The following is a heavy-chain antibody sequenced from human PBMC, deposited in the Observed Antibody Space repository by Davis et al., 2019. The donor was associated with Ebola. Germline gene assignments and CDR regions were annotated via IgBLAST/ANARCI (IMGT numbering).Heavy chain of an antibody. CDR2: LGTSADT. J-gene: IGHJ4*02. D-gene: IGHD3-10*01. CDR1: GFAFSSFT. V-gene: IGHV3-23*01. Sequence: GGSLRLSCAASGFAFSSFTMNWVRQAPGKGLEWVSTLGTSADTYYADSVKGRFTISRDNSKNTLYLQMNGLRVEDTAIYYCAKDLYGSGGNDYWGQGTLVTVSS. CDR3: AKDLYGSGGNDY.